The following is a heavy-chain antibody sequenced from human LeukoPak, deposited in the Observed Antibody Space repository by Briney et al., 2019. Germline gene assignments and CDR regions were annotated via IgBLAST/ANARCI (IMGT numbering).Heavy chain of an antibody. CDR2: ISASAGRT. Sequence: GGSLRLSCAGSGFTFSSYAMSWVRQAPGKGLEWVSAISASAGRTYYADSVKGRFTISRDNSKNTLYLQVRGLRAEDTAVYYCAKDSGVVAAYNWFDPWGQGTLVTVSS. CDR1: GFTFSSYA. V-gene: IGHV3-23*01. D-gene: IGHD2-15*01. CDR3: AKDSGVVAAYNWFDP. J-gene: IGHJ5*02.